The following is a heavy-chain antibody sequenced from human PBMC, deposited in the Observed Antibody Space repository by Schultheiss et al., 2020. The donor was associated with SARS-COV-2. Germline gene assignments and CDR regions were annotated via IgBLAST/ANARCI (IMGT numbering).Heavy chain of an antibody. Sequence: GGSLRLSCAASGFTFSSYAMHWVRQAPGKGLEWVAVISYDGSNKYYADSVKGRFTISRDNSKNTLYLQMNSLRAEDTAVYYCARPYGDSYYFDYWGQGTLVTVSS. CDR2: ISYDGSNK. J-gene: IGHJ4*02. V-gene: IGHV3-30*01. CDR3: ARPYGDSYYFDY. D-gene: IGHD4-17*01. CDR1: GFTFSSYA.